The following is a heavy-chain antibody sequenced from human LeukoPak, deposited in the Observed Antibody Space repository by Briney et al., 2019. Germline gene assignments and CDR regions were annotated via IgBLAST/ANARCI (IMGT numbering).Heavy chain of an antibody. D-gene: IGHD3-10*01. Sequence: KYYADSVKGRFTISRDNSKNTLYLQMNSLRAEDTAVYYCAKAMIRGVTTTTGDYWGQGTLVTVSS. J-gene: IGHJ4*02. CDR2: K. CDR3: AKAMIRGVTTTTGDY. V-gene: IGHV3-30*02.